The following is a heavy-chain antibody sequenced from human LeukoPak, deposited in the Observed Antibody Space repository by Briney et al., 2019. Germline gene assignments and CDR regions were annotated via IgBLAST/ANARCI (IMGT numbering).Heavy chain of an antibody. V-gene: IGHV1-2*02. J-gene: IGHJ6*03. Sequence: GASVKVSCKASGYTFTGYYMHWVRQAPGQGLEWMGWINPNSGGTNYAQKFQGRVTMTRDTSISTAYMELSRLRSDDTAVYYCALSSGWYNYYYYYMDVWGKGTKVTVSS. CDR2: INPNSGGT. CDR1: GYTFTGYY. CDR3: ALSSGWYNYYYYYMDV. D-gene: IGHD6-19*01.